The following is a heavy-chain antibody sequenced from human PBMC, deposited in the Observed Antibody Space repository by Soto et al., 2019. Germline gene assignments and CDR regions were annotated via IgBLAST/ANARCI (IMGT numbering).Heavy chain of an antibody. D-gene: IGHD4-17*01. J-gene: IGHJ4*02. V-gene: IGHV1-46*01. CDR1: GYTFTSYY. CDR3: ARSYGDYGGFDY. CDR2: INPSGGST. Sequence: QVQLVQSGAEVKKPGASVKVSCKASGYTFTSYYMHWVRQAPGQGLEWMGIINPSGGSTSYAQKFQGRVTMTRDTSTSTDYMELSSLRSEDTAVYYCARSYGDYGGFDYWGQGTLVTVSS.